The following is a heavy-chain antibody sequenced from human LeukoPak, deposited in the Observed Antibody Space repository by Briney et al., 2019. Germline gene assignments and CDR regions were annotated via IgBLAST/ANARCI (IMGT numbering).Heavy chain of an antibody. CDR2: IFSGGGT. J-gene: IGHJ4*02. Sequence: GGSLALSCAASGFIVNSNYMSWVRQAPGQGLEWVSVIFSGGGTNYADSVKGRFTISRDNSKNTLYLQMNSLRVEDTAVYYCAMQVGVVPANRPYYFDYWGQGTLVTVSS. V-gene: IGHV3-53*01. D-gene: IGHD2-15*01. CDR3: AMQVGVVPANRPYYFDY. CDR1: GFIVNSNY.